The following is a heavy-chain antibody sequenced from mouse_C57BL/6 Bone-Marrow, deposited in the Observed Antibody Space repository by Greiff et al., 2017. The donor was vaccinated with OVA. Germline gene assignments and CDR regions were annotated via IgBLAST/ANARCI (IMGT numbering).Heavy chain of an antibody. CDR1: GYTFTDYE. CDR3: TTIYYGNYGY. CDR2: IDPETGGT. V-gene: IGHV1-15*01. D-gene: IGHD2-1*01. Sequence: QVQLQQSGAGLVRPGASVTLSCKASGYTFTDYEMHWVKQTPVHGLEWIGAIDPETGGTAYNQKFKGKAILTADKSSSTAYMELRSLTSEDSAVYYCTTIYYGNYGYWGQGTTLTVSS. J-gene: IGHJ2*01.